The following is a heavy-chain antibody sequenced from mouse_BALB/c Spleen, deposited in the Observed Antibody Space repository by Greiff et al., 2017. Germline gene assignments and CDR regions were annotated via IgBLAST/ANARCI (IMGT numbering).Heavy chain of an antibody. CDR3: ARGRGDY. J-gene: IGHJ4*01. CDR2: ISSGGSYT. Sequence: EVMLVESGGGLVKPGGSLKLSCAASGFTFSSYAMSWVRQSPEKRLEWVAEISSGGSYTYYPDTVTGRFTISRDNAKNTLYLEMSSLRSEDTAMYYCARGRGDYWGQGTSVTVSS. V-gene: IGHV5-9-4*01. CDR1: GFTFSSYA.